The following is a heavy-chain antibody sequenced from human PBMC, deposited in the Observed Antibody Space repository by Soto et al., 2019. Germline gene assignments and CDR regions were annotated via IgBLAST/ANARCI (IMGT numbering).Heavy chain of an antibody. D-gene: IGHD4-17*01. CDR2: ISYSGTT. V-gene: IGHV4-30-4*01. CDR1: GVSIHNGDYY. Sequence: QVQLQESGPGLVKPSQTLSLTCTVSGVSIHNGDYYWSWIRQPPGKGLEWIGYISYSGTTYYNPSLKSRVSIAADTSKSQFSLTLSSVTAADTAVYYCARNNYGGNLEVYYIAHWGQGTLVTVSS. CDR3: ARNNYGGNLEVYYIAH. J-gene: IGHJ4*02.